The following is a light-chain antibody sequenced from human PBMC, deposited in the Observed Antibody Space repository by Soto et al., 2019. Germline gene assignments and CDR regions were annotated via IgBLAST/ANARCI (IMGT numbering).Light chain of an antibody. J-gene: IGLJ2*01. CDR1: SSDVVSHNR. CDR3: NSYASGGAFV. CDR2: EVS. V-gene: IGLV2-18*02. Sequence: QSALTQPPSVSGSPGQSVTISCTGTSSDVVSHNRVSWYHQPPGTAPKLMIYEVSNRPSGVPDRFSGSKSGNTASLTISGLQAEDEADYYCNSYASGGAFVFGGGTQLTVL.